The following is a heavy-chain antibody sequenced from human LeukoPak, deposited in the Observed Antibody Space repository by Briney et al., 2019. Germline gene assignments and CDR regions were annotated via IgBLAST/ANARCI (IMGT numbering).Heavy chain of an antibody. J-gene: IGHJ4*02. V-gene: IGHV3-21*01. CDR1: GFTFSSYS. CDR2: ISSSSSYI. CDR3: ARTTDLEMATMGLGY. D-gene: IGHD5-24*01. Sequence: GSLRLSCAASGFTFSSYSMNWVRQAPGKGLEWVSSISSSSSYIYYADSVKGRFTISRDNAKNSLYLQMNSLRAEDTAVYYCARTTDLEMATMGLGYWGQGTLVTVSS.